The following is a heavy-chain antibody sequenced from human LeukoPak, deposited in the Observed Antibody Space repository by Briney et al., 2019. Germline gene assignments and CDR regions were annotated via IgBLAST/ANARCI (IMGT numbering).Heavy chain of an antibody. CDR1: GFPFSSYG. Sequence: GGSLRLSCAASGFPFSSYGMHWVRQAPGKGLEWVAVISYDGSNKYYADSVKGRFTISRDNSKNTLYLQMNSLRAEDTAVYYCAKDTTVRTWGQGTLVTVSS. CDR3: AKDTTVRT. CDR2: ISYDGSNK. D-gene: IGHD4-17*01. V-gene: IGHV3-30*18. J-gene: IGHJ5*02.